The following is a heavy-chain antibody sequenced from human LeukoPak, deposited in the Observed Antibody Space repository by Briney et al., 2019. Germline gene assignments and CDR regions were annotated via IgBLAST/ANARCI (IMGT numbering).Heavy chain of an antibody. CDR2: IYSGGST. D-gene: IGHD4-17*01. V-gene: IGHV3-53*01. J-gene: IGHJ4*02. CDR3: VKGGTSVTTSFDN. Sequence: GGSLRLSCAASGFTVSSNYMSWVRQAPGKGLEWVSLIYSGGSTYYADSVKGRFTISRDNSKNTLYLQMNSLRAEDTAVYYCVKGGTSVTTSFDNWGQGTLVTVSS. CDR1: GFTVSSNY.